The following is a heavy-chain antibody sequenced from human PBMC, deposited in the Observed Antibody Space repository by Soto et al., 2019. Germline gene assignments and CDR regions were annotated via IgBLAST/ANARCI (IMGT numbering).Heavy chain of an antibody. CDR2: IIPILGIA. J-gene: IGHJ3*02. Sequence: ASVKVSCKASGGTFSSYTISWVRQAPGQGLEWMGRIIPILGIANYAQKFQGRVTITADKSTSTAYMELSSLRSEDTAVYYCASASPVKGGGGAFDIWGQGTMVTVSS. D-gene: IGHD2-15*01. CDR3: ASASPVKGGGGAFDI. CDR1: GGTFSSYT. V-gene: IGHV1-69*02.